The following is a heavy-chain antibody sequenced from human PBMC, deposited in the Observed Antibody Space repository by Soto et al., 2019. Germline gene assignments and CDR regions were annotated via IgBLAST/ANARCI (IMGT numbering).Heavy chain of an antibody. V-gene: IGHV4-61*08. D-gene: IGHD6-13*01. CDR1: GDSVSSGAYY. J-gene: IGHJ5*02. Sequence: QVKLQESGPGLAKPSETLSLTCTVSGDSVSSGAYYWSWVRQPPGKGLEWIGYIYYNAITNYNPSLKSRVTILVDTSKSEISLTLNSVTAADTAVYYCARANIAAAGTIFDPWGQGVLVTVSA. CDR2: IYYNAIT. CDR3: ARANIAAAGTIFDP.